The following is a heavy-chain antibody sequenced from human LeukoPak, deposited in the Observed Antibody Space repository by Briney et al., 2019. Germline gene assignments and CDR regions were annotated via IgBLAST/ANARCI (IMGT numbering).Heavy chain of an antibody. D-gene: IGHD2-2*01. CDR2: ISTYNGNT. CDR3: AREAGRYCSSTSCLLGY. Sequence: GASVKVSCKASGYTFTSYGISWVRQAPGQGLEWMGWISTYNGNTNYAQKLQGRVTMTTDTSTSTAYMELSSLRSEDTAVYYCAREAGRYCSSTSCLLGYWGQGTLVTVSS. V-gene: IGHV1-18*01. J-gene: IGHJ4*02. CDR1: GYTFTSYG.